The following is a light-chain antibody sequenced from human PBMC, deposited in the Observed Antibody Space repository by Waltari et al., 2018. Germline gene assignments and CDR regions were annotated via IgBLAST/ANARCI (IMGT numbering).Light chain of an antibody. J-gene: IGKJ2*01. V-gene: IGKV1-5*03. CDR3: QQYSYFST. CDR2: RTS. Sequence: GRASESIPTWVAWYQQKPGQAPKLLIYRTSNLQSGVPPRFSGSGSGTEFTLTIRSLQPGDFATYFCQQYSYFSTFGQGTKLEIK. CDR1: ESIPTW.